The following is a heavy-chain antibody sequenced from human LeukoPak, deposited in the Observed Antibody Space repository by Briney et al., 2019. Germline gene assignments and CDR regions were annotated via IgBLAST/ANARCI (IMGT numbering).Heavy chain of an antibody. Sequence: PGGSLRLSCAASGFSVNNNYMNGVRQATGKGLEWVSLMDNFGYKHYADSVEGRVTISRDSSKNTVYLQLNSLRAEDTAVYYCAGGSYYGSGSRPGYIEYWGQGTLVTVSS. V-gene: IGHV3-53*01. D-gene: IGHD3-10*01. CDR2: MDNFGYK. CDR1: GFSVNNNY. J-gene: IGHJ4*02. CDR3: AGGSYYGSGSRPGYIEY.